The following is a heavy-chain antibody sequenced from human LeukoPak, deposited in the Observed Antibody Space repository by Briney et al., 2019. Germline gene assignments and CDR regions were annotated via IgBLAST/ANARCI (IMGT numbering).Heavy chain of an antibody. CDR2: VFRLQTVRT. CDR1: GGAIISDNFY. J-gene: IGHJ4*02. Sequence: SETLSLTCTVSGGAIISDNFYWAWFRQPPGKGLEWIATVFRLQTVRTFNNPSLESRVTMSLDPSQSQFSLNLTSVTAADTALYFCARVLHAPYLIDSWGQGTLVTVSS. V-gene: IGHV4-39*07. CDR3: ARVLHAPYLIDS. D-gene: IGHD2-8*01.